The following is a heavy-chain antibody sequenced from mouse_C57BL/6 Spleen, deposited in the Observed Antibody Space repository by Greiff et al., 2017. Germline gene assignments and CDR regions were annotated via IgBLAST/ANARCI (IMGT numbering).Heavy chain of an antibody. V-gene: IGHV1-54*01. CDR1: GYAFTNYL. J-gene: IGHJ1*03. D-gene: IGHD1-1*01. CDR2: INPGSGGT. CDR3: ARSYYYGSSYGWYFDV. Sequence: QVQLQQSGAELVRPGTSVKVSCKASGYAFTNYLIEWVKQRPGQGFEWIGVINPGSGGTNYNEKFKGKATLTADKSSSTAYMQLSSLTSEDSAVYFCARSYYYGSSYGWYFDVWGTGTTVTVSS.